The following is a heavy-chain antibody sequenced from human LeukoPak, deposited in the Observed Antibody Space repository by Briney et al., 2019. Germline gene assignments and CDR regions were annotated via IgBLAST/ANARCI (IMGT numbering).Heavy chain of an antibody. D-gene: IGHD5-18*01. CDR2: IWYDGSRT. CDR1: GFTFSSHG. V-gene: IGHV3-33*01. CDR3: ARDPQHSMDV. J-gene: IGHJ6*02. Sequence: PGGSLRLSCVGSGFTFSSHGMHWVRQAPGNGLEWVAVIWYDGSRTYYAESVKGRFTISRDDSKSTLYLQMNSLRAEDTAIYYCARDPQHSMDVWGQGTTVTVSS.